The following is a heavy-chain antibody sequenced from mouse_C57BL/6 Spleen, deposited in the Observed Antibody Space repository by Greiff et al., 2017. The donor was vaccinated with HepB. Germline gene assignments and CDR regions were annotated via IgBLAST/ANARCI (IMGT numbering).Heavy chain of an antibody. V-gene: IGHV1-42*01. J-gene: IGHJ1*03. D-gene: IGHD2-3*01. CDR3: ARWADDYWYFDV. CDR1: GYSFTGYY. Sequence: VQLQQSGPELVKPGASVKISCKASGYSFTGYYMNWVKQSPEKSLEWIGEINPSTGGTTYNQKFKAKATLTVDKSSSTAYMQLKSLTSEDSAVYYCARWADDYWYFDVWGTGTTVTVSS. CDR2: INPSTGGT.